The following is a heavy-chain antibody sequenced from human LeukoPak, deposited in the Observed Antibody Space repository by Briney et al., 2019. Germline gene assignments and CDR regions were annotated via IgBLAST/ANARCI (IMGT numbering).Heavy chain of an antibody. CDR2: INGNGVTT. CDR1: GFTFRSYA. CDR3: AKDYDSSGWAAFDI. Sequence: GGSLRLSCAASGFTFRSYAMSWVRQAPGRGLEWVSTINGNGVTTYYGESVRGRFTISRDNSKNTLYLQMNSLRAEDTAVYYCAKDYDSSGWAAFDIWGQGTMVTVSS. J-gene: IGHJ3*02. D-gene: IGHD3-22*01. V-gene: IGHV3-23*01.